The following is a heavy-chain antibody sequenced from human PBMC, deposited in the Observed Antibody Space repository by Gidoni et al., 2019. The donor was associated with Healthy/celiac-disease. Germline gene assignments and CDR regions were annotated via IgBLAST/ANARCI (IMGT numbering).Heavy chain of an antibody. CDR3: ARANYDFWSGYLFYFDY. J-gene: IGHJ4*02. V-gene: IGHV4-31*03. CDR1: GGPISSGGYY. CDR2: IYYSGST. Sequence: QLQLQESGPGLVKPSQTLSLTCTVSGGPISSGGYYWSWIRQHPGKGLEWIGYIYYSGSTYYNPSLKSRVTISVDTSKNQFSLKLSSVTAADTAVYYCARANYDFWSGYLFYFDYWGQGTLVTVSS. D-gene: IGHD3-3*01.